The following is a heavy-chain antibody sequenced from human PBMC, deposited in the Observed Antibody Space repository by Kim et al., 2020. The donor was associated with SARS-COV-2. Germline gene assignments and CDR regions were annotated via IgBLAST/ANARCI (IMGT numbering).Heavy chain of an antibody. J-gene: IGHJ3*02. V-gene: IGHV1-2*04. CDR3: ARLRWLVLEGYDAFDI. Sequence: ASVKVSCKASGYTFTGYYMHWVRQAPGQGLEWMGWINPNSGGTNYAQKFQGWVTMTRDTSISTAYMELSRLRSDDTAVYYCARLRWLVLEGYDAFDIWGQRKLFTLSS. D-gene: IGHD6-19*01. CDR2: INPNSGGT. CDR1: GYTFTGYY.